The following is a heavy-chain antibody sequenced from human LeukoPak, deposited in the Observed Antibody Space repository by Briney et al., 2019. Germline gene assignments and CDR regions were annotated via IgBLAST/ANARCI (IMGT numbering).Heavy chain of an antibody. Sequence: GGSLRLSCAASGFTFSNYWMHWVRQAPGKGLVWVSRINADGSSASYADSVKGRFTISRDNAKNSLYLQMNSLRAEDTAVYYCARERTGDPNCFDYWGQGTLVTVSS. CDR3: ARERTGDPNCFDY. CDR2: INADGSSA. V-gene: IGHV3-74*01. CDR1: GFTFSNYW. D-gene: IGHD2-21*02. J-gene: IGHJ4*02.